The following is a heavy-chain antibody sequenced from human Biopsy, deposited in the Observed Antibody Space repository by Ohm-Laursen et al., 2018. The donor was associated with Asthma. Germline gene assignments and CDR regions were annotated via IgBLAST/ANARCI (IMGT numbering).Heavy chain of an antibody. CDR1: GFSMDTNSYF. J-gene: IGHJ4*02. D-gene: IGHD6-19*01. V-gene: IGHV3-9*01. CDR3: AKAFLGGVSVANYFDS. Sequence: LSLTCSISGFSMDTNSYFWGWIRQPPGKGLEWVSGISWNSATVAYADSVKGRFTISRDNAKNSLYLQMNSLRPDDTALYYCAKAFLGGVSVANYFDSWGQGTLVSVSS. CDR2: ISWNSATV.